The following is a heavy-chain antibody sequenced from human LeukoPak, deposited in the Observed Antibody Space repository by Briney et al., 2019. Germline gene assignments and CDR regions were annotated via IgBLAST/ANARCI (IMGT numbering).Heavy chain of an antibody. Sequence: SETLSLTCAVPGGSISSGGYSWSWIRQPPGKGLEWIGYIYHSGSTYYNPSLKSRVTISVDRSKNQFSLKLSSVTAADTAVYYCARGYGSGSRRLTAFDIWGQGTMDTVSS. CDR3: ARGYGSGSRRLTAFDI. CDR2: IYHSGST. J-gene: IGHJ3*02. D-gene: IGHD3-10*01. V-gene: IGHV4-30-2*01. CDR1: GGSISSGGYS.